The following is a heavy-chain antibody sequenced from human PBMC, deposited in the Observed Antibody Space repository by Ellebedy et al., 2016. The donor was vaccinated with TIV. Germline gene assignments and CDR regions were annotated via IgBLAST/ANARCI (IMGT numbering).Heavy chain of an antibody. V-gene: IGHV3-7*01. D-gene: IGHD3-10*01. Sequence: AGSLRLSXAASGFTFSSYWMSWVRQAPGKGLEWVANIKQDGSEKYYVDSVKGRFTISRDNAKNSLYLQMNSLRAEDTAVYYCARDHSGSNAFDYWGQGTLVTVSS. CDR1: GFTFSSYW. J-gene: IGHJ4*02. CDR3: ARDHSGSNAFDY. CDR2: IKQDGSEK.